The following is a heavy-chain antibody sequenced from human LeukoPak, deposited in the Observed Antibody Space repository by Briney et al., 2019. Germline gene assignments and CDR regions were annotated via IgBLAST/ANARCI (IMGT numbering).Heavy chain of an antibody. CDR3: ARVPSGYGYNWFDP. J-gene: IGHJ5*02. CDR2: IYYSGST. V-gene: IGHV4-59*06. D-gene: IGHD3-22*01. Sequence: KSSETLSLTCTVSGGSISSYYWSWIRQPPGKGLEWIGSIYYSGSTYYNPSLKSRVIISVDTSKNQFSLKLSSVTAADTAVYYCARVPSGYGYNWFDPWGQGTLVTVSS. CDR1: GGSISSYY.